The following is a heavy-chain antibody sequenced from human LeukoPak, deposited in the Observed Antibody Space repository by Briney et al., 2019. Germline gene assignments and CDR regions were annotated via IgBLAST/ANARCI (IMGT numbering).Heavy chain of an antibody. Sequence: KSSETLSLTCTVSGGSISSGSYFWGWIRQPPGKGLEWIGSIDYSGSTDYNTSLKSRVTISVDTSKNQFSLKLSSVTAAATAVYFCARDWRGYSSSRQGSYYYMDVWGKGTTVTVSS. CDR1: GGSISSGSYF. CDR3: ARDWRGYSSSRQGSYYYMDV. V-gene: IGHV4-39*07. CDR2: IDYSGST. D-gene: IGHD6-6*01. J-gene: IGHJ6*03.